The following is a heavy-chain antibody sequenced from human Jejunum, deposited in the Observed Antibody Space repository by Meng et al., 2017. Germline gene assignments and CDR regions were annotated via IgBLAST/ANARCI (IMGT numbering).Heavy chain of an antibody. V-gene: IGHV3-48*03. Sequence: GGSLRLSCAASGFTFGSFEINWVRQAPGKGLEWISYIGFSGVTIYYADSVEGRLTISRDNAKNSVYLQMNSLRAEDTAVYYCARQAPGFGAFDIWGQGTMVTVSS. CDR3: ARQAPGFGAFDI. J-gene: IGHJ3*02. CDR2: IGFSGVTI. D-gene: IGHD3-16*01. CDR1: GFTFGSFE.